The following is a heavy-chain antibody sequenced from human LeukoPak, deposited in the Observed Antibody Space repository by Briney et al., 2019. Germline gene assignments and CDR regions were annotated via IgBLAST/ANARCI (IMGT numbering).Heavy chain of an antibody. J-gene: IGHJ6*02. V-gene: IGHV3-74*01. CDR3: AGRRVGNGMDV. Sequence: QSGGSLRLSCAASGFTFSSYWMHWVRQAPGEGLVWVSRVSVDGSTTTCAESVEGRFTISRDNAKNTLSLQMNSLRAEDTAVYYCAGRRVGNGMDVWGQGTTVTVSS. CDR2: VSVDGSTT. CDR1: GFTFSSYW.